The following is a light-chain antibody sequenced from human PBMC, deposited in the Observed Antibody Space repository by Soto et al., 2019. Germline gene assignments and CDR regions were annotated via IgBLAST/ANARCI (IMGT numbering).Light chain of an antibody. CDR2: AAS. Sequence: DIQMTQSPSSLSASVGDRVTITCRARQSISSYLNWYQQKPGKAPKLLIYAASSLQSGVPSRFSGSGSGTDFTLTISSLQPEDFPTYYCQQSYSTPMYTFGQGTKLEIK. V-gene: IGKV1-39*01. CDR3: QQSYSTPMYT. J-gene: IGKJ2*01. CDR1: QSISSY.